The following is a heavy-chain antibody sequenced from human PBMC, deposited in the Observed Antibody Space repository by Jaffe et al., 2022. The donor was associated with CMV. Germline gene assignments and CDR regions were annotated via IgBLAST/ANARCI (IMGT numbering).Heavy chain of an antibody. CDR1: GFASSSYT. J-gene: IGHJ4*02. CDR2: ISRDGKTI. Sequence: EVQLLASGGTLTQPGGSLRLSCEASGFASSSYTITWVRQAPGKGLEWVSVISRDGKTIYYADSVKGRFTISRDTSKNTVFLQMNNLRVEDTAMYFCARKEGGTYPYDYWGQGTLVTVSS. V-gene: IGHV3-23*03. CDR3: ARKEGGTYPYDY. D-gene: IGHD2-2*02.